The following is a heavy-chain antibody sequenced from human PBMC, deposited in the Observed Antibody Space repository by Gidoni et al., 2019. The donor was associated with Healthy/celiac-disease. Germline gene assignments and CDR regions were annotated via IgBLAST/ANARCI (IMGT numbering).Heavy chain of an antibody. CDR3: ARGYDFWSGSLDY. J-gene: IGHJ4*02. CDR1: GFTFSSYG. D-gene: IGHD3-3*01. Sequence: QVQLVESGGGVVQPGRSLRLSCAASGFTFSSYGMHWVRQAPGKGLEWVAVIWYDGSNKYYADSVKGRFTISRDNSKNTLYLQMNSLRAEDTAVYYCARGYDFWSGSLDYWGQGTLVTVSS. V-gene: IGHV3-33*01. CDR2: IWYDGSNK.